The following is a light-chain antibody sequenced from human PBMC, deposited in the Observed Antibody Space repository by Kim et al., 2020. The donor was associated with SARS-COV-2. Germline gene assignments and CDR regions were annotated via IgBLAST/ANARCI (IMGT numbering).Light chain of an antibody. J-gene: IGLJ2*01. V-gene: IGLV2-8*01. CDR3: SSFAANNILL. CDR1: YNY. CDR2: DVN. Sequence: QSALTHPPSASGSPGQSVTISCSGIYNYIYWYQQHPGKTPKLLFYDVNTRPSGVPDRFSGSRSANTASLTVSGLQADDEADYYCSSFAANNILLFGGGTKVTVL.